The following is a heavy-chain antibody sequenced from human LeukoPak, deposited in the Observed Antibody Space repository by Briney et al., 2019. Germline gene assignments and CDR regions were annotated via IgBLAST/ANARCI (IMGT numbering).Heavy chain of an antibody. CDR2: IKRDGSDI. CDR1: RFTFSDYW. D-gene: IGHD3-16*01. CDR3: ARDPDYRGSQPHGYFDY. J-gene: IGHJ4*02. V-gene: IGHV3-7*01. Sequence: GGSLRLSCAASRFTFSDYWMSWVRQAPGKGLEWVAYIKRDGSDIYYVESVKGRFIISRANAKNSLYLQMNSLGAEDTAVYYCARDPDYRGSQPHGYFDYWGQGTLVTVSS.